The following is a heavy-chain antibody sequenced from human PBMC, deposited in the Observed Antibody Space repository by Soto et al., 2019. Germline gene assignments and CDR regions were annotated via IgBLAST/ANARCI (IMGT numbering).Heavy chain of an antibody. Sequence: SETLSLTCTVSGGSVSSYYWSWIRQSPGKGLEWIGYIYYSGSTKYKPSLKSRVTISVDTSKNQFSLKVSSATAADSSLFYCARHSNRNYGLYYFDYWGLGDLVTVSS. CDR2: IYYSGST. J-gene: IGHJ4*02. CDR3: ARHSNRNYGLYYFDY. CDR1: GGSVSSYY. V-gene: IGHV4-59*08. D-gene: IGHD4-4*01.